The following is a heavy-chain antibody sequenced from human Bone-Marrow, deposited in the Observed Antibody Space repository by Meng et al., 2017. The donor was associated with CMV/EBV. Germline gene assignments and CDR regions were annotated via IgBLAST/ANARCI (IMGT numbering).Heavy chain of an antibody. CDR1: GFTFGDYA. D-gene: IGHD3-3*01. CDR3: TTFWSGYYFDAFVI. V-gene: IGHV3-49*04. J-gene: IGHJ3*02. CDR2: IRSKAYGGTT. Sequence: GESLKISCTASGFTFGDYAMSWVRQAPGKGLEWVGFIRSKAYGGTTEYAASVKGRFTISRDDSKSIAYLQMNSLKTEDTAVYYCTTFWSGYYFDAFVIWGQGTMVTVSS.